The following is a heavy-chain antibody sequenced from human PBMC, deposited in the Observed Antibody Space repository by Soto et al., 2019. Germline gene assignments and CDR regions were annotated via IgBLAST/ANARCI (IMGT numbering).Heavy chain of an antibody. J-gene: IGHJ3*02. D-gene: IGHD3-9*01. CDR1: GGSSSSYA. Sequence: ASVKVSCKASGGSSSSYALSWVRQAPGQGLEWMGWISAYSGNTNYAQKFQGRVTMTTDTSTSTAYMELRSLRSDDTAVYYCARPSNDVLTGPSDAFDIWGQGTMVTVSS. V-gene: IGHV1-18*01. CDR3: ARPSNDVLTGPSDAFDI. CDR2: ISAYSGNT.